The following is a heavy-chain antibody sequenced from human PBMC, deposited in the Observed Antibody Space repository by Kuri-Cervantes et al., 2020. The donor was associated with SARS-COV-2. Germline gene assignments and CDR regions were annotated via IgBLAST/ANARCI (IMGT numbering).Heavy chain of an antibody. J-gene: IGHJ4*02. CDR2: IYHSGST. Sequence: SQTLSLTCAVHGGSFSGYYWSWIRQPPGKGLGWIGSIYHSGSTYYNPSLKSRVTISVDTSKNQFSLKLSSVTAADTAVYYCARAGVGGYFDYWGQGTLVTVSS. CDR1: GGSFSGYY. CDR3: ARAGVGGYFDY. V-gene: IGHV4-34*01. D-gene: IGHD3-10*01.